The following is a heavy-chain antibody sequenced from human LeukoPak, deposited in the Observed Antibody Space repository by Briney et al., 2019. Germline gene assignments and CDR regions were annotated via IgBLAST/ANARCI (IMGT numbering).Heavy chain of an antibody. Sequence: PGASVKVSCKASGGIFSTYAISWVRQAPGQGLEWMGRIIPILGTADYAQKFQGRLTITADKSTSTAYMELSSLRSEDTAVYYCARDRDGYTGADYWGQGTLVTVSS. V-gene: IGHV1-69*04. CDR1: GGIFSTYA. J-gene: IGHJ4*02. CDR3: ARDRDGYTGADY. CDR2: IIPILGTA. D-gene: IGHD5-24*01.